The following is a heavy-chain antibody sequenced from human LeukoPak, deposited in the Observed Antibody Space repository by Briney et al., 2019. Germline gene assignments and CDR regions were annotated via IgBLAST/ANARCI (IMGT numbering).Heavy chain of an antibody. V-gene: IGHV3-7*01. J-gene: IGHJ4*02. CDR2: IKQDGSEK. CDR3: ARNGEPLYYFDY. Sequence: PGGSLRLSCAASGSTFSSYWMSWVRQAPGKGLEWVANIKQDGSEKYYVDSVKGRFTISRDNAKNSLYLQMNSLRAEDTAVYYCARNGEPLYYFDYWGQGTLVTVSS. D-gene: IGHD3-10*01. CDR1: GSTFSSYW.